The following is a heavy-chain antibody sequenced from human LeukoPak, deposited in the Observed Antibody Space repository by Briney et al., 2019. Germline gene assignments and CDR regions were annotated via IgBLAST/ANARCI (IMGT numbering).Heavy chain of an antibody. Sequence: KPSETLSLTCGVSGGSIRSTNWWSWVRQPPGQGLEWIGEISPTGETNYNPSLNGRVTMSLDGSRNQLSLTLTSVTAADTAIYYCSRESGAFCPFGYWGQGTLVIVPP. CDR3: SRESGAFCPFGY. D-gene: IGHD1-26*01. CDR2: ISPTGET. V-gene: IGHV4-4*02. J-gene: IGHJ4*02. CDR1: GGSIRSTNW.